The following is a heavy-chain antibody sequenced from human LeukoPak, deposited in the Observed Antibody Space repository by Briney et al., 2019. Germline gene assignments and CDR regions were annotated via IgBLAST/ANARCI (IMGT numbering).Heavy chain of an antibody. D-gene: IGHD3-3*01. CDR2: IYDGGST. J-gene: IGHJ5*02. CDR3: AKNGQSGFSFDP. Sequence: SETLSLTCTVSSGSFSSGGYYWSWIRQPPGAGLEWIGYIYDGGSTYYNPSLKSRVTISADTSKNQFSLKLNSVTAADTAVYYCAKNGQSGFSFDPWGQGTLVTVSS. CDR1: SGSFSSGGYY. V-gene: IGHV4-61*08.